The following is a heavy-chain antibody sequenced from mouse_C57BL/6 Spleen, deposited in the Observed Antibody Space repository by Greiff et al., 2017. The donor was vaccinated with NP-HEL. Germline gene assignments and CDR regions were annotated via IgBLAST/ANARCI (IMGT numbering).Heavy chain of an antibody. CDR3: AREGTLYDYDWFAY. CDR2: ISYDGSN. CDR1: GYSITSGYY. D-gene: IGHD2-4*01. V-gene: IGHV3-6*01. J-gene: IGHJ3*01. Sequence: EVKLQESGPGLVKPSQSLSLTCSVTGYSITSGYYWNWIRQFPGNKLEWMGYISYDGSNNYNPSLKIRISITRDTSKNQFFLKLNSVTTEDTATYYCAREGTLYDYDWFAYWGQGTLVTVSA.